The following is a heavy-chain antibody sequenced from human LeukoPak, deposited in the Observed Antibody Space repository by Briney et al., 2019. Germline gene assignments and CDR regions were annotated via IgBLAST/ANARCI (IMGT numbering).Heavy chain of an antibody. V-gene: IGHV4-34*01. CDR3: ARGLSAIVY. Sequence: SETLSLTCAVYGGSFSGYYWSWIRQPPGKGLEWIGEINHRGSTNYNPSLKSRVTISVDTSKNQFSLKLSSVTAADTAVYYCARGLSAIVYWGQGTLVTVSS. CDR1: GGSFSGYY. J-gene: IGHJ4*02. CDR2: INHRGST. D-gene: IGHD2-15*01.